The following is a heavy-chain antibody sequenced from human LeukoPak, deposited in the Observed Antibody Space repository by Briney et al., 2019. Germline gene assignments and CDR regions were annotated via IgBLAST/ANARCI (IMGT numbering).Heavy chain of an antibody. D-gene: IGHD3-10*01. CDR1: GFTFSSYS. V-gene: IGHV3-21*01. CDR3: ARDSHYYGSGSYSY. CDR2: ISGSGGRT. J-gene: IGHJ4*02. Sequence: PGGSLRLSCAASGFTFSSYSMNWVRQAPGKGLEWVSGISGSGGRTYYADSVKGRFTISRDNAKNSLYLQMNSLRAEDTAVYYCARDSHYYGSGSYSYWGQGTLVTVSS.